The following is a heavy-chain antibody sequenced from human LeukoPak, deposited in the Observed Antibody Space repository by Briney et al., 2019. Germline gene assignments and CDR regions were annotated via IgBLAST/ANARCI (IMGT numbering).Heavy chain of an antibody. V-gene: IGHV4-59*01. CDR1: GGSISSYY. J-gene: IGHJ6*02. CDR3: ARLPSRYYYGMDV. CDR2: IYYSGST. Sequence: PSETLSLTCTVSGGSISSYYWSWIRQPPGKGLEWIGYIYYSGSTNYNPSLKSRVTISVDTSKNQLSLKLSSVTAADTAVYYCARLPSRYYYGMDVWGQGTTVTVSS.